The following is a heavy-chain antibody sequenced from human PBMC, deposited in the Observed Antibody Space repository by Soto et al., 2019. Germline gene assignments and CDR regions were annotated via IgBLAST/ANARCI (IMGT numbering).Heavy chain of an antibody. CDR1: GYTFTSYA. CDR3: ARDEKAAAGYPYYYYYGMDV. CDR2: INPNSGGT. D-gene: IGHD6-13*01. J-gene: IGHJ6*02. V-gene: IGHV1-2*04. Sequence: ASVKVSCKASGYTFTSYAMHWVRQAPGQGLEWMGWINPNSGGTNYAQKFQGWVTMTRDTSISTAYMELSRLRSDDTAVYYCARDEKAAAGYPYYYYYGMDVWGQGTTVTSP.